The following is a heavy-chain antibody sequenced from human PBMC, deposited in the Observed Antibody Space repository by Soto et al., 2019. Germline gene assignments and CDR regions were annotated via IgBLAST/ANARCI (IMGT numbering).Heavy chain of an antibody. J-gene: IGHJ5*02. CDR2: IIPIFGTA. V-gene: IGHV1-69*12. D-gene: IGHD2-15*01. Sequence: QVQLVQSGAEVKKPGSSVKVSCKASGGTFSSYAISWVRQAPGQGLEWMGGIIPIFGTANYAQKFQGRVTITADESTSTAYMELSSLRYEDTAVYYCARDLGYCSGGSCYVWFDPWGQGTLVTVSS. CDR3: ARDLGYCSGGSCYVWFDP. CDR1: GGTFSSYA.